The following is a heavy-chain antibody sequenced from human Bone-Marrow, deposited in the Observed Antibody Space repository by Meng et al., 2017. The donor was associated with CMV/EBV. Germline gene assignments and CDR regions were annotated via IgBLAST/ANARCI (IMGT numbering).Heavy chain of an antibody. CDR3: ARGGGNPGQTDAFDI. J-gene: IGHJ3*02. V-gene: IGHV1-8*02. Sequence: ASVKVSCKASGYTFTGYYMHWVRQAPGQGLEWMGWINPNSGGTGYAQKFQGRVTMTRNTSISTAYMELSSLRSEDTAVYYCARGGGNPGQTDAFDIWGQGTMVTVSS. CDR2: INPNSGGT. CDR1: GYTFTGYY. D-gene: IGHD4-23*01.